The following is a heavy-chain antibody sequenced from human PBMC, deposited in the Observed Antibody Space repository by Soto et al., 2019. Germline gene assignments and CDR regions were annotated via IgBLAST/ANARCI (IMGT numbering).Heavy chain of an antibody. Sequence: PGGSLRLSCAASGFTFSSYEMNWVRQAPGKGLEWVSYISSSGSTIYYADSVKGRFTISRDNAKNSLYLQMNSLRAEDTAVYYCAREVPRSDYWGQGTLVTVSS. CDR2: ISSSGSTI. CDR3: AREVPRSDY. J-gene: IGHJ4*02. CDR1: GFTFSSYE. V-gene: IGHV3-48*03.